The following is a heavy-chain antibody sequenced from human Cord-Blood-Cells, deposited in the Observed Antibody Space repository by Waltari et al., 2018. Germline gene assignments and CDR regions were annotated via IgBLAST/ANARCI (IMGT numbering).Heavy chain of an antibody. J-gene: IGHJ2*01. CDR2: IWYDGSNK. V-gene: IGHV3-33*01. D-gene: IGHD1-26*01. CDR1: GFTFRSYG. CDR3: ARGGSGSYWYFDL. Sequence: QVQLVESGGGVVQPGRSLRLSCAASGFTFRSYGMHSVRQAPGKGLEGVAVIWYDGSNKYYADSVKGRFTISRDNSKNTLYLQMNSLRAEDTAVYYCARGGSGSYWYFDLWGRGTLVTVSS.